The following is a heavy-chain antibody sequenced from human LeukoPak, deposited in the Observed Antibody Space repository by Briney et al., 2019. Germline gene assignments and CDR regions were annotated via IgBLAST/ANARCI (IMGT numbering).Heavy chain of an antibody. Sequence: TLSLTCTVSGGSISSGGYYWSWIRQHPGKGLEWIGYFYYSGSTYYNPSLKSRVTISVDTSKNQFSLKLSSVTAADTAVYYCARVGTISSYYFDYWGQGTLVTVSS. CDR1: GGSISSGGYY. J-gene: IGHJ4*02. CDR2: FYYSGST. V-gene: IGHV4-31*03. CDR3: ARVGTISSYYFDY. D-gene: IGHD4/OR15-4a*01.